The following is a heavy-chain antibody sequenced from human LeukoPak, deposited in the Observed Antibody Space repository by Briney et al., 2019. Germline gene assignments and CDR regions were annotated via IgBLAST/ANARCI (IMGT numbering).Heavy chain of an antibody. CDR2: IYHSGST. J-gene: IGHJ4*02. CDR3: ARTNSGTYPLFDY. V-gene: IGHV4-4*02. D-gene: IGHD1-26*01. Sequence: SGTLSLTCAVSGGSISSSDWWTWVRRPPGKGLEWIGEIYHSGSTNYNPSLKSRVTISVDKSKNQFSLKLNSVTAADTAVYYCARTNSGTYPLFDYWGQGTLVTVSS. CDR1: GGSISSSDW.